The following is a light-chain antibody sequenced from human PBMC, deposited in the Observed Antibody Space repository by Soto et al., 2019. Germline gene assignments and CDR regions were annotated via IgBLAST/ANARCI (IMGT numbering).Light chain of an antibody. J-gene: IGKJ1*01. Sequence: DIQMTQSPSSLSASVGDRITITCRASQSITSHLNWYQQKPGKAPKLLIYAASSLQSGVPSRFSGSGSGTYFTLTISSLQPEDFGTYYCQQTYSTPWTFGQGTKVEVK. CDR1: QSITSH. CDR3: QQTYSTPWT. V-gene: IGKV1-39*01. CDR2: AAS.